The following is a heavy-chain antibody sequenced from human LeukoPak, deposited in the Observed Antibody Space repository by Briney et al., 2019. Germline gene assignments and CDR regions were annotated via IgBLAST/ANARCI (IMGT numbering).Heavy chain of an antibody. Sequence: SEALSLTCTVSGGSISSGDYYWSWIRQPPGKGLEWIGYIYYSGSTYYNPSLKSRVTISVDTSKNQFSLKLSSVTAADTAVYYCARGTSRGSGSYYYYYYYMDVWGKGTTVTVSS. D-gene: IGHD3-10*01. J-gene: IGHJ6*03. V-gene: IGHV4-30-4*08. CDR1: GGSISSGDYY. CDR2: IYYSGST. CDR3: ARGTSRGSGSYYYYYYYMDV.